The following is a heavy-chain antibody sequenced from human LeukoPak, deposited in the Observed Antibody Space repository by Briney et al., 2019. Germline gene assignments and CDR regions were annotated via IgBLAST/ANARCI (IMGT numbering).Heavy chain of an antibody. CDR3: ARGGYDSSGYYWAIDY. D-gene: IGHD3-22*01. CDR1: GGTFSSYA. Sequence: ASVKVSCKASGGTFSSYAISWVRQAPGQGLEWMGVIIPIFGTANYAQKFQGRVTITADESTSTAYMELSSLRSEDTAAYYCARGGYDSSGYYWAIDYWGQGTLVTVSS. V-gene: IGHV1-69*01. CDR2: IIPIFGTA. J-gene: IGHJ4*02.